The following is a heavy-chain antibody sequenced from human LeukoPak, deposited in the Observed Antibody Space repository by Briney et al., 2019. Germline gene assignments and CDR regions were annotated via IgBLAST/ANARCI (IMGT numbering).Heavy chain of an antibody. CDR3: TRVGYIDEGIDY. CDR2: IKQDGSKK. D-gene: IGHD5-24*01. CDR1: GFTFSSYA. Sequence: GGSLRLSCAASGFTFSSYAMNWVRQAPGKGLEWVANIKQDGSKKSYVDSVKGRFTISRDNAKNSLYLQMNSLRAEDTAIYYCTRVGYIDEGIDYWGQGTLVTVSS. J-gene: IGHJ4*02. V-gene: IGHV3-7*04.